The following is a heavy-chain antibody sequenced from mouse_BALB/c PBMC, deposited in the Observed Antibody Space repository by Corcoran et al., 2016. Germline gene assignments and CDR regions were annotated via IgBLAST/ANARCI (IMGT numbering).Heavy chain of an antibody. Sequence: QVQLQQPGAELVRPGASVKLSCRASGYTFTNYWINWVKQRPGQGLEWIGNIYPSDSYTNYNQKFKDKATLTVDKSSSTAYMQLSSPTSEDSAVYYRTRSVPSNWFAYWGQGTLVTVSA. CDR3: TRSVPSNWFAY. CDR2: IYPSDSYT. CDR1: GYTFTNYW. V-gene: IGHV1-69*02. J-gene: IGHJ3*01.